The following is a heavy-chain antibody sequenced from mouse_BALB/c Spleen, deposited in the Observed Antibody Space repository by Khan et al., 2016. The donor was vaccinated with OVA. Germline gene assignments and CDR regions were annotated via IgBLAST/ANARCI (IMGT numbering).Heavy chain of an antibody. Sequence: VQLQESGPGLVKPSPSLSLTCTVTGYTITSDYAWNWIRQFPGNKLEWMGYISYNGSTTYNPYLKSRISITLDKSTDPSYMQLKSVTADDTATYYCASELGRYYALDYWGRGTSVTVSS. CDR1: GYTITSDYA. CDR2: ISYNGST. CDR3: ASELGRYYALDY. V-gene: IGHV3-2*02. J-gene: IGHJ4*01.